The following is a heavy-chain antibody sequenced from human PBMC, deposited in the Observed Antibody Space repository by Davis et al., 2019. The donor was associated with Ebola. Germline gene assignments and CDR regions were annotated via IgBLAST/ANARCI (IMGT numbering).Heavy chain of an antibody. V-gene: IGHV3-30*18. CDR2: ISYDGSNK. CDR3: AKGDIWFDP. Sequence: GESLKIPCAASGFTFSSYGMHWVRQAPGKGLEWVAVISYDGSNKYYADSVKGRFIISRDNSKNTLYLQMNSLRAEDTAVYYCAKGDIWFDPWGQGTLVTVSS. CDR1: GFTFSSYG. J-gene: IGHJ5*02.